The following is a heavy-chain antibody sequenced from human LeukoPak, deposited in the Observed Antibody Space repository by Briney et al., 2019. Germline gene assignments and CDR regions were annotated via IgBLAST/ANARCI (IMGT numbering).Heavy chain of an antibody. CDR2: INHSGST. V-gene: IGHV4-34*01. CDR1: GGSFSGYY. Sequence: SETLSLTCAVYGGSFSGYYWSWIRQPPGKGLEWIGEINHSGSTNYNPSLESRVTISVDTSKNQFSLKLSSVTAADTAVYYCARGIPRGHYYDSSGYRFDYWGQGTLVTVSS. CDR3: ARGIPRGHYYDSSGYRFDY. J-gene: IGHJ4*02. D-gene: IGHD3-22*01.